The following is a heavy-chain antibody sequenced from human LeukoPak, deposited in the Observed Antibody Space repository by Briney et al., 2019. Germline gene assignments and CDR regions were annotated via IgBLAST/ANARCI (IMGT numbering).Heavy chain of an antibody. CDR3: ARGWYYDYVWGSPTHPFDY. D-gene: IGHD3-16*01. V-gene: IGHV4-34*01. Sequence: SETLSHTCAVYGGSFSGYYWSWIRQPPGKGLEWIGEINHSGSTNYNPSLKSRVTISVDTSKNQFSLKLSSVTAADTAVYYCARGWYYDYVWGSPTHPFDYWGQGTLVTVSS. J-gene: IGHJ4*02. CDR2: INHSGST. CDR1: GGSFSGYY.